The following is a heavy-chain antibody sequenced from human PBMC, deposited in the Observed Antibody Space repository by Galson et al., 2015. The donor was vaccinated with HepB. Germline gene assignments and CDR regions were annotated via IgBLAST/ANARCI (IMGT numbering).Heavy chain of an antibody. D-gene: IGHD4-17*01. J-gene: IGHJ4*02. CDR3: AKYVQEAYGDYEGRYLDY. V-gene: IGHV3-23*01. CDR2: ISGSGGST. Sequence: SLRLSCAASGFTFSSYAMSWVRQAPGKGLEWVSAISGSGGSTYYADSVKGRFTISRDNSKNTLYLQMNSLRAEDTAVYYCAKYVQEAYGDYEGRYLDYWGQGTLSPSPQ. CDR1: GFTFSSYA.